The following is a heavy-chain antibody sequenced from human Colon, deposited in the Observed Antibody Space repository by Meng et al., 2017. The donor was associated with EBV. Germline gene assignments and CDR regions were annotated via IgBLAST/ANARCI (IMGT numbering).Heavy chain of an antibody. CDR1: GGSSVSGGYY. D-gene: IGHD5-24*01. Sequence: VQLQVSVPGLVTPSHNLSLTCTVSGGSSVSGGYYWCSIRQHPGKGLEWIGYIYYSGSTYYHPSLKSRVTISIDTSKNQFSLKLSSVTAADTAVYYCARGPSRWLQFSFDYWGQGTLVTVSS. J-gene: IGHJ4*02. CDR3: ARGPSRWLQFSFDY. CDR2: IYYSGST. V-gene: IGHV4-31*03.